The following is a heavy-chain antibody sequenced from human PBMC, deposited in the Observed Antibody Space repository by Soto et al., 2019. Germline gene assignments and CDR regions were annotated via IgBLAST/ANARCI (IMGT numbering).Heavy chain of an antibody. J-gene: IGHJ4*02. Sequence: QVQLVESGGGVVQPGRSLRLSCAASGFTFSSFAMHWVRQAPGKGLEWLAVISSDVVNYYYAESVKGRFTISRDNSKNTLYLQLNSLRNEDTAVDYCARGGAWTPEGLGYWGQGTLVTVSS. D-gene: IGHD2-15*01. CDR3: ARGGAWTPEGLGY. V-gene: IGHV3-30-3*01. CDR1: GFTFSSFA. CDR2: ISSDVVNY.